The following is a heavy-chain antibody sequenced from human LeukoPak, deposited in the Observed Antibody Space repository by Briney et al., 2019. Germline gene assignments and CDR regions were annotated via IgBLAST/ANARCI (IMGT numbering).Heavy chain of an antibody. CDR1: GGSIGSHY. CDR3: ARGRVSSSTWYSTYYYYFYMDV. Sequence: SETLSLTCTVSGGSIGSHYWTWIRQTPGKGLEWIGYVYDIGSTKYNPSLNGRVSISRDTTKNLFSLRLRSVTAADTAVYFCARGRVSSSTWYSTYYYYFYMDVWGKGTTVTVSS. V-gene: IGHV4-59*11. CDR2: VYDIGST. J-gene: IGHJ6*03. D-gene: IGHD1-1*01.